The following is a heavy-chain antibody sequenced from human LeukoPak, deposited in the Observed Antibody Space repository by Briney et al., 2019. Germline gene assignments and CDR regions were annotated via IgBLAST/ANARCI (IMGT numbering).Heavy chain of an antibody. CDR3: ARARRDGGILTGYYVHYYYYMDV. Sequence: SETLSLTCTVSGGSISSYYWSWIRQPPGKGLEWIGYIYYSGSTKYNPSLKSRVTISVDTSKNQFSLKLSSVTAADTAVYYCARARRDGGILTGYYVHYYYYMDVWGKGTTVTISS. V-gene: IGHV4-59*01. D-gene: IGHD3-9*01. CDR2: IYYSGST. CDR1: GGSISSYY. J-gene: IGHJ6*03.